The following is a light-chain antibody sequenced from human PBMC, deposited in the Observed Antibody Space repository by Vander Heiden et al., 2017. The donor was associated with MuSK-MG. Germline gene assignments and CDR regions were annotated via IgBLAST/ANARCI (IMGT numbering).Light chain of an antibody. Sequence: DLQMTQSPCSRSASVGDRVTITCRASQNISSYLTWYQQKPGKAPKVLIFAATRLQSGVPSRFSGSGSGTYFTLTISRLQPEDLATYYCQQRDLYPITFGGGTKVET. CDR1: QNISSY. CDR2: AAT. CDR3: QQRDLYPIT. J-gene: IGKJ4*01. V-gene: IGKV1-39*01.